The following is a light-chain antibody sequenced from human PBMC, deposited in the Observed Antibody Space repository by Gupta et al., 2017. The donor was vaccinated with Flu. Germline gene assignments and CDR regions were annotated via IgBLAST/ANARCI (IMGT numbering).Light chain of an antibody. J-gene: IGKJ3*01. CDR1: QSVSSSY. CDR3: QQYGSSPFT. V-gene: IGKV3-20*01. Sequence: EIVLTQSPGTLSLSPGERATLSCRASQSVSSSYLAWYQQKPGQAPRLLIYGASSRATGITDRFGGSGSGTDFTLTISRLEPEDFAVYYCQQYGSSPFTFGPGTKVDIK. CDR2: GAS.